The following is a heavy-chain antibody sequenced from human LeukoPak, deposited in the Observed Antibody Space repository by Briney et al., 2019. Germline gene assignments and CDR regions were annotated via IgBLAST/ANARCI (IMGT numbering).Heavy chain of an antibody. D-gene: IGHD4-17*01. V-gene: IGHV3-30-3*01. Sequence: GGSLRLSCAASGFTFSSYAMHWVRQSPGKGLEWVAVISYDGSNKYYADSVKGRFTISRDNSKNTLYLQMNSLRAEDTAVYYCAGSYGDYAPALFDYWGQGTLVTVSS. CDR3: AGSYGDYAPALFDY. J-gene: IGHJ4*02. CDR2: ISYDGSNK. CDR1: GFTFSSYA.